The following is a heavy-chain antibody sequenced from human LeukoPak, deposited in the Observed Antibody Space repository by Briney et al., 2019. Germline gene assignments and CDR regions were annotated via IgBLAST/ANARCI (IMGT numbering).Heavy chain of an antibody. Sequence: GGSLRLSCAASGFTFSSYTMNWVRQAPGKGLEWVSSISSSSSYIYYADSVKGRFTISRDNAKNSLYLQMNSLRAEDTAVYYCARDYDRYYMDVWGKGTTVTVSS. CDR3: ARDYDRYYMDV. D-gene: IGHD3-3*01. V-gene: IGHV3-21*01. J-gene: IGHJ6*03. CDR1: GFTFSSYT. CDR2: ISSSSSYI.